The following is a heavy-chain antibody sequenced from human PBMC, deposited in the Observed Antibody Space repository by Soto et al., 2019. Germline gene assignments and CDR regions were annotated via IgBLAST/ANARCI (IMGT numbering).Heavy chain of an antibody. Sequence: ASVKVSCKASGYTFTSYAMHWLRQAPGQRLEWMGWISAYNGNTNYAQKLQGRVTMTTDTSTSTAYMELRSLRSDDTAVYYCARVRDVVVVAATQPSDYWGQGTQVTVSS. D-gene: IGHD2-15*01. CDR3: ARVRDVVVVAATQPSDY. J-gene: IGHJ4*02. V-gene: IGHV1-18*01. CDR2: ISAYNGNT. CDR1: GYTFTSYA.